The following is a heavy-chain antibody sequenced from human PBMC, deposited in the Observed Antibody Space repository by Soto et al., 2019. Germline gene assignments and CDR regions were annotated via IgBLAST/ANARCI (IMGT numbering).Heavy chain of an antibody. J-gene: IGHJ2*01. CDR2: IYYSGST. V-gene: IGHV4-59*08. Sequence: QVQLQESGPGLVKPSETLSLTCTVSGGSISSYYWSWIRQPPGKGLEWIGYIYYSGSTNYNPSLKSRVTISVDTSKNQFSLKLSSVTAADTAVYYCARRPVVAGIWYFDLWGRGTLVTVSS. CDR1: GGSISSYY. CDR3: ARRPVVAGIWYFDL. D-gene: IGHD6-19*01.